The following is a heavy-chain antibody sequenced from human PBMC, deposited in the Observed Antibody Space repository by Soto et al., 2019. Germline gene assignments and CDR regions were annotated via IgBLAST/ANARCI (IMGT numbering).Heavy chain of an antibody. CDR3: ANSIN. Sequence: GGSLRLSCATSGFPFSSYGMHWVRQAPGKGLDWVAVIWYDGSNKDYADSVKGRFTISRDNSKNTLYLQMNNLRADDTAVYYCANSINWGQGTLVTVSS. J-gene: IGHJ4*02. CDR2: IWYDGSNK. CDR1: GFPFSSYG. V-gene: IGHV3-33*06.